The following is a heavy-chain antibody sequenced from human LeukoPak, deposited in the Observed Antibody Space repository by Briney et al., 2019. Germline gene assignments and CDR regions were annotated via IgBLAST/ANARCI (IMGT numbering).Heavy chain of an antibody. CDR1: GYTFTSYG. CDR3: ARGGSYYGSGSYEDY. CDR2: ISAYNGNT. D-gene: IGHD3-10*01. Sequence: ASVKVSCKASGYTFTSYGISWVRQAPGQGLEWMGWISAYNGNTNYAQKLQGRVTMTTDTSTSTAYMELRSLRSDDTAVYYCARGGSYYGSGSYEDYWGQGTLVTVSS. V-gene: IGHV1-18*04. J-gene: IGHJ4*02.